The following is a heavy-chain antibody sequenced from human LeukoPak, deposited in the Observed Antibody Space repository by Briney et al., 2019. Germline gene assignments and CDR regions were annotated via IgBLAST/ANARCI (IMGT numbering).Heavy chain of an antibody. CDR1: GFTFTNYG. J-gene: IGHJ4*02. Sequence: ASVKVSCKASGFTFTNYGISWVRQAPGQGLEWVGWIIAYNGDTKFAQKLQGRVTMTTDTSTRTAYMELRSLRSDDTAVYYCARDFSNTSGFKVVVDYWGQGTLVTVSS. CDR2: IIAYNGDT. V-gene: IGHV1-18*01. D-gene: IGHD3-22*01. CDR3: ARDFSNTSGFKVVVDY.